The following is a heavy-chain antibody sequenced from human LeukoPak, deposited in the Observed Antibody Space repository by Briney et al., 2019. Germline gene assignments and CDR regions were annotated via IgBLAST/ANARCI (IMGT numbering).Heavy chain of an antibody. J-gene: IGHJ4*02. Sequence: SETLSLTCTVSGGSISSYYRSWIRQPAGKGLEWIGRIYTSGSTNYNPSLKSRVTMSVDTSKNQFSLQLSSVTAADTAVYYCARDGYYYDSSGYLYFDYWGQGTLVTVSS. V-gene: IGHV4-4*07. CDR3: ARDGYYYDSSGYLYFDY. CDR1: GGSISSYY. CDR2: IYTSGST. D-gene: IGHD3-22*01.